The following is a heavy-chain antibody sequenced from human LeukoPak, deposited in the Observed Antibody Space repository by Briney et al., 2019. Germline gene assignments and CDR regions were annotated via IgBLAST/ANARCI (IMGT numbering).Heavy chain of an antibody. CDR3: ATDPVGYCNADGCYSVDY. V-gene: IGHV1-69*06. J-gene: IGHJ4*02. D-gene: IGHD2-15*01. Sequence: RASVKVSCKASGGTFSSYAISWVRQAPGQGLEWMGGIIPIFGTANYAQKFQGRVTITADKSTSTAYMELSSLRSDDTAVYYCATDPVGYCNADGCYSVDYWGQGTLVTVSS. CDR2: IIPIFGTA. CDR1: GGTFSSYA.